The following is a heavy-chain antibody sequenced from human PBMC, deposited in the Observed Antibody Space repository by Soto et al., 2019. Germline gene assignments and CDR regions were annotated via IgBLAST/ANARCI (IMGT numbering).Heavy chain of an antibody. Sequence: QVHLVQSGAEVKKPGSSVKVSCKTSGGSFNNYAVSWVRQAPGQGLEWMGGIIPNFDTPNYAQKFQDRVTIIADESTSTVYMELWSLRSTDTAVYYCAVAMVREILIFESSGMHVWGQWNTVIVSS. V-gene: IGHV1-69*01. J-gene: IGHJ6*02. CDR1: GGSFNNYA. D-gene: IGHD3-10*01. CDR2: IIPNFDTP. CDR3: AVAMVREILIFESSGMHV.